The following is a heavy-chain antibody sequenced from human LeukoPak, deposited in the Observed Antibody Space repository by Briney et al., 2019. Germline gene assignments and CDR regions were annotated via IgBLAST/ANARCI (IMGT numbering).Heavy chain of an antibody. Sequence: GASVKVSCKASGYTFTSYDINWVRQATGQGLEWMGWMNPNSGNTGYAQKFQGRVTTTRNTSISTAYMELSSLRSEDTAVYYCARIRGYYDAFDIWGQGTMVTVSS. J-gene: IGHJ3*02. CDR1: GYTFTSYD. V-gene: IGHV1-8*03. D-gene: IGHD3-22*01. CDR2: MNPNSGNT. CDR3: ARIRGYYDAFDI.